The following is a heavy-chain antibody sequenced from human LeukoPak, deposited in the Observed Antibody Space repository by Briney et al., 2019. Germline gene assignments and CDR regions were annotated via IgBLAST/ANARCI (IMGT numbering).Heavy chain of an antibody. V-gene: IGHV4-4*02. CDR2: IYHSGST. CDR3: ARGHYDILTGPTYANCYYYMDV. CDR1: GGSISSSNW. Sequence: PSETLSLTCAVSGGSISSSNWWSWVRQPPGQGLEWIGEIYHSGSTNYNPSLKSRVTISVDTSKNQFSLKLSSVTAADTAVYYCARGHYDILTGPTYANCYYYMDVWGKGTTVTVSS. D-gene: IGHD3-9*01. J-gene: IGHJ6*03.